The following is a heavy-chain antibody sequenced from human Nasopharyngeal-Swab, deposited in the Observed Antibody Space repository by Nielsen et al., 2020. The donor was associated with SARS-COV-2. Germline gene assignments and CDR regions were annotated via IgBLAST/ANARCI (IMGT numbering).Heavy chain of an antibody. CDR1: GFTFSNSA. CDR2: ISISGATT. D-gene: IGHD4/OR15-4a*01. J-gene: IGHJ4*02. Sequence: GESLKISCSVSGFTFSNSALCWVRQAPGKGLEWVSAISISGATTFYADSVRGRFTISRDNDRNTVHLQMSSLTVEDTAIYYCAKEEVPNDYWGQGTLVTVSS. V-gene: IGHV3-23*01. CDR3: AKEEVPNDY.